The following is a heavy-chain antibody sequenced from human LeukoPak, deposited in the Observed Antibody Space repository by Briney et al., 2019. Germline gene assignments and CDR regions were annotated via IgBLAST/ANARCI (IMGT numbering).Heavy chain of an antibody. D-gene: IGHD2-15*01. Sequence: SETLSLTCTVSGGSISSYYWSWIRQPPGKGLEWIGYIYYSGSTYYNPSLKSRVTISVDTSKNQFSLKLSSVTAADTAVYYCARGPQVDIVVVVAAKAFDIWGQGTMVTVSS. CDR2: IYYSGST. CDR3: ARGPQVDIVVVVAAKAFDI. V-gene: IGHV4-59*12. CDR1: GGSISSYY. J-gene: IGHJ3*02.